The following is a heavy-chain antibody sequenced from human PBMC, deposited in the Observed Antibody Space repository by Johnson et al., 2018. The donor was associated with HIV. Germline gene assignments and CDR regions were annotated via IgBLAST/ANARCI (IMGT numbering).Heavy chain of an antibody. V-gene: IGHV3-74*02. CDR3: ARSEVTAPSPPAGAFDI. J-gene: IGHJ3*02. Sequence: VQLVESGGGVVQPGRSLRLSCAASGFTFSSYWMHWVRQAPGKGLVWVSRIDTDGSSTSYADSVKGRFTISRDNAKNTLYLQMNSLRAEDTAVYYCARSEVTAPSPPAGAFDIWGQGTMVTVSS. CDR1: GFTFSSYW. D-gene: IGHD4-23*01. CDR2: IDTDGSST.